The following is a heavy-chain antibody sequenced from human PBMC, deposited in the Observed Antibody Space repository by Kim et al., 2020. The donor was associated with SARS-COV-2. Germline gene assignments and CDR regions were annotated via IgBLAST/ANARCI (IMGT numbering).Heavy chain of an antibody. J-gene: IGHJ5*02. Sequence: YYAASVRGRFTISRDNSKNTLYLQMNSLRAEDTAVYYCAKCLQLWPTFDPWGQGTLVTVSS. V-gene: IGHV3-23*01. D-gene: IGHD5-18*01. CDR3: AKCLQLWPTFDP.